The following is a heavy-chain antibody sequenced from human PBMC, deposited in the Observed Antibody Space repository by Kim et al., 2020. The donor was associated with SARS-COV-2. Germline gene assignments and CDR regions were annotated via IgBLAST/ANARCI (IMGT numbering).Heavy chain of an antibody. J-gene: IGHJ3*02. CDR1: GGSLNGHF. CDR2: ITNHGIV. CDR3: ARISDANYYDGSVGDAFDI. Sequence: SETLSLTCAVYGGSLNGHFCNWIIHSPGKGLEGMGAITNHGIVKSNATVMSLKSRVTVSLDTSTNQFSLSLYAVTAADTAMYFCARISDANYYDGSVGDAFDIWGQGTMVTVSS. V-gene: IGHV4-34*01. D-gene: IGHD3-22*01.